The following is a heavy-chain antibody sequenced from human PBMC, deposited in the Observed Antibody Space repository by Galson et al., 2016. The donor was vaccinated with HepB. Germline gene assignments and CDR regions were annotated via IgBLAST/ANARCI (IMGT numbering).Heavy chain of an antibody. CDR2: MNPNSGNT. V-gene: IGHV1-8*01. CDR1: GYTFTSYD. D-gene: IGHD6-19*01. CDR3: ARGRGSGWPKPHGWFDP. Sequence: CKASGYTFTSYDINWVRQATGQGLEWMGWMNPNSGNTGYAQRFQGRVTMTSNPSISTAYMELSSLRSADTAVYYCARGRGSGWPKPHGWFDPWGQGTLVTVSS. J-gene: IGHJ5*02.